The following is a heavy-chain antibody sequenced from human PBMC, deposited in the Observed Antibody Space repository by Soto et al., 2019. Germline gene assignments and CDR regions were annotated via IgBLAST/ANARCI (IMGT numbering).Heavy chain of an antibody. CDR1: GYTFTGYY. V-gene: IGHV1-2*02. CDR2: INPNSGGT. D-gene: IGHD3-22*01. CDR3: ARGYYDSSGYNPDY. Sequence: ASVKVSCKASGYTFTGYYMYWVRQAPGQGLEWMGWINPNSGGTNYAQKFQGRVTMTRDTSISTAYMELSRLRSDDTAVYYCARGYYDSSGYNPDYWGQGTLVTVSS. J-gene: IGHJ4*02.